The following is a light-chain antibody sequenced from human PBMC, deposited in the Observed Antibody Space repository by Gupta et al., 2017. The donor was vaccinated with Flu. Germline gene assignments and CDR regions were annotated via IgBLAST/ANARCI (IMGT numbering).Light chain of an antibody. CDR2: EVI. CDR3: SSYTSSNSLE. J-gene: IGLJ3*02. CDR1: HSDVGGYNY. V-gene: IGLV2-14*01. Sequence: QSALTQPASVSGSPGQSITISCTGTHSDVGGYNYVSWYQHHPGKAPKLMIYEVINRPAGGANRFSGSQSGNTASLTISGLQAEDEADYYCSSYTSSNSLEFGGGTKLTVL.